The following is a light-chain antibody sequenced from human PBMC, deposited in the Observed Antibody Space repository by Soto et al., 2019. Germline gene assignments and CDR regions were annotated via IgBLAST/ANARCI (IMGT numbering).Light chain of an antibody. J-gene: IGKJ1*01. Sequence: DIQMTQSPSTLSASVGDRVTITCRASQSIGDSLAWYQQKPGKAPYLLISDVSSLERGVPSRLSGSGSGTEFTLTISSMQPDDFATFDCQQYNGYSRTFGQGTKVDIK. CDR1: QSIGDS. CDR2: DVS. V-gene: IGKV1-5*01. CDR3: QQYNGYSRT.